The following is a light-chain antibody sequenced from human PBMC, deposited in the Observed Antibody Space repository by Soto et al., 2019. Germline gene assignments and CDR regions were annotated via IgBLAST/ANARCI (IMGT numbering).Light chain of an antibody. CDR1: SSDVGGYNY. J-gene: IGLJ2*01. CDR2: DVS. V-gene: IGLV2-14*01. CDR3: SSYTSSSLVV. Sequence: QSVLTQPASVSGSPGQSITISCTGTSSDVGGYNYVSWYQQHPGKAPKLMIYDVSNRPSGVSNRFSGSKSGNTASLTISGLQAEDEADYYCSSYTSSSLVVFGGGTQLTV.